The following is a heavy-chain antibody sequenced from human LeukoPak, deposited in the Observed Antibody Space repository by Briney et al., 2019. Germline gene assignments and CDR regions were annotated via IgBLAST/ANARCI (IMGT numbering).Heavy chain of an antibody. CDR1: GFTFSSYG. D-gene: IGHD4-11*01. Sequence: GGSLRLSCAASGFTFSSYGMHWVRQAPGKGLEWVAVIWYDGSNKYYADSVKGRFTISRDNSKNTLYLQMDSLRAEDTAEYYCARDKAVMAFDIWGQGTMVTVSS. CDR3: ARDKAVMAFDI. V-gene: IGHV3-33*01. CDR2: IWYDGSNK. J-gene: IGHJ3*02.